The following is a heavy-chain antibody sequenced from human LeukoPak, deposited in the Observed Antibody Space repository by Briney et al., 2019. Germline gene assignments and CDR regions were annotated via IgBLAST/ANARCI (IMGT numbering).Heavy chain of an antibody. CDR2: INSDGSST. Sequence: GGSLRLSCVDSGFTSSGYWLHWVRQAPGKGLVWVSRINSDGSSTTYAGSVKGRFTISRDNAKNTLSLQMSSLRAEDTAVYYCVRGQLERPFDFYYGMDVWGKGTTVTVSS. CDR3: VRGQLERPFDFYYGMDV. CDR1: GFTSSGYW. V-gene: IGHV3-74*01. D-gene: IGHD1-1*01. J-gene: IGHJ6*04.